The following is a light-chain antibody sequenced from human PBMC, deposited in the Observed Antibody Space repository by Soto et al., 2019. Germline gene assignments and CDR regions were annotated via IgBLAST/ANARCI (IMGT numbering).Light chain of an antibody. Sequence: QSALTQPRSVSGSPGQSVTISCAGTSSDGALYGYVSWYQHHPGKAPKLMIYDVSKRPSGVPDRFSGSKSGTTASLTISGLQTEDEADYYCCSYAGSSTLVVFGGGTKLTVL. CDR3: CSYAGSSTLVV. CDR1: SSDGALYGY. J-gene: IGLJ2*01. CDR2: DVS. V-gene: IGLV2-11*01.